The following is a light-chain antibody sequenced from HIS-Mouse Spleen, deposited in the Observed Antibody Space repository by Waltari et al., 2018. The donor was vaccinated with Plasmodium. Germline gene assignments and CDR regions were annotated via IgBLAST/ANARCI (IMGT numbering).Light chain of an antibody. Sequence: DIQMTQSPSSLSASVGDRVTITCRASQSISNYLNWYQQKPGEAPKFLIYAASTLLSGVPSRFSGSGSGTDFTLTISSLQPEDFATYYWQQSYSTWTFGQGTKVEIK. CDR1: QSISNY. CDR2: AAS. J-gene: IGKJ1*01. CDR3: QQSYSTWT. V-gene: IGKV1-39*01.